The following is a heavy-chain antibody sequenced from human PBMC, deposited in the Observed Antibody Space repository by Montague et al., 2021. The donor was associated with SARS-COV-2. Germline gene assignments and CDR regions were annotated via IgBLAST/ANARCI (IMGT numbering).Heavy chain of an antibody. CDR1: GDSINNYY. CDR2: IYYSGGAXXXPSXXX. CDR3: ARGSGYSGYALAY. Sequence: SETLSLTCTVSGDSINNYYWSWIRQSPGKGLEYIGYIYYSGGAXXXPSXXXNXNPSFESRVAISLDTSKNQFSLNLSSMTTADTAVYYCARGSGYSGYALAYWGQGTLGTVSS. D-gene: IGHD5-12*01. V-gene: IGHV4-59*01. J-gene: IGHJ4*02.